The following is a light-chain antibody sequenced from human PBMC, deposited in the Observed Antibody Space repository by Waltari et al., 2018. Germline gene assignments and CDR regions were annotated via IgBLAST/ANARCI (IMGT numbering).Light chain of an antibody. CDR2: AAS. V-gene: IGKV1-12*02. Sequence: DIQMTHSPSSVSASVGDIVTITCRASQGISSWLGWDHQKLGKAPNLLIYAASSLQSGVPSRFSGSGSGADFTLTISSLQPEDFATYYCQQANSFPWTFGQGTKVEIK. J-gene: IGKJ1*01. CDR3: QQANSFPWT. CDR1: QGISSW.